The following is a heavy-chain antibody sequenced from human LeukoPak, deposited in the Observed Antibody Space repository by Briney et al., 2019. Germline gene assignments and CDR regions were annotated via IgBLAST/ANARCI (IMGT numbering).Heavy chain of an antibody. J-gene: IGHJ4*02. Sequence: GGSLRLSCAASGFTFSNAWMRWVRQAPGKGLEWIGFIRGIAYGGTTEYAASVKGRFTISRDDSKSIAYLQMNSLKIEDTAVYYCTRMSIAVAVDYRGQGTLVTVSS. CDR3: TRMSIAVAVDY. CDR2: IRGIAYGGTT. V-gene: IGHV3-49*04. CDR1: GFTFSNAW. D-gene: IGHD6-19*01.